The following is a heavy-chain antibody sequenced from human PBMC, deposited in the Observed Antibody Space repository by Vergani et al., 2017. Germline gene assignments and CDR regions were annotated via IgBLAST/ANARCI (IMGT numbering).Heavy chain of an antibody. CDR3: TTVQWELLTADY. CDR2: IKSKTDGGTT. J-gene: IGHJ4*02. D-gene: IGHD1-26*01. Sequence: EVQLVESGGGLVKPGGSLRLSCAASGFTFSSYSMNWVRQAPGKGLEWVGRIKSKTDGGTTDYAAPVKGRFTISRDDSKNTLYLQMNSLKTEDTAVYYCTTVQWELLTADYWGQGTLVTVSS. V-gene: IGHV3-15*01. CDR1: GFTFSSYS.